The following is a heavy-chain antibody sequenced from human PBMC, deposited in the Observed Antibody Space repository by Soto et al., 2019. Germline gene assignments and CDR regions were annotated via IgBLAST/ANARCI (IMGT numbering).Heavy chain of an antibody. V-gene: IGHV5-10-1*01. Sequence: GESLKISCKGSGYSFAGYWITWVRQKPGKGLEWMGRIDPSDSQTYYSPSFRGHVTISVTKSITTVFLQWSSLRASDTAMYYCARQIYESDKGPNFQYSFDSWGQGTPVTVYS. CDR2: IDPSDSQT. D-gene: IGHD2-15*01. CDR3: ARQIYESDKGPNFQYSFDS. CDR1: GYSFAGYW. J-gene: IGHJ5*01.